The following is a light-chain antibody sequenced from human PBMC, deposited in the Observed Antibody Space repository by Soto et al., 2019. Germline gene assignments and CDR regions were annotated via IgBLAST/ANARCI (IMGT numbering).Light chain of an antibody. CDR2: GIS. J-gene: IGKJ5*01. CDR1: QSVNSN. Sequence: ERVVPQSPRILSVSPGESATRSCRVSQSVNSNYLAWYQQHPGQPPRLLIYGISTRATGIPARFSGSGSGPEFSLTISSLQSEHFAVYYCQQYSKWPVTLGQGRRLEL. CDR3: QQYSKWPVT. V-gene: IGKV3-15*01.